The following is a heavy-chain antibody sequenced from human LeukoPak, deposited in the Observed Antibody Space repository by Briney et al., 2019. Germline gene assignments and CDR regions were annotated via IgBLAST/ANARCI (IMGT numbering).Heavy chain of an antibody. CDR1: EVTFSTYT. J-gene: IGHJ4*02. Sequence: PGGSLRLSCAASEVTFSTYTMTWVRQAPGKGLEWVSSISGSGNYIYYADSLKGRFTISRDNSKNTLYLQMNSLRAADTAVYYCAKEVPGPLWLPYFDYWGQGTLVTVSS. V-gene: IGHV3-21*01. D-gene: IGHD5-12*01. CDR3: AKEVPGPLWLPYFDY. CDR2: ISGSGNYI.